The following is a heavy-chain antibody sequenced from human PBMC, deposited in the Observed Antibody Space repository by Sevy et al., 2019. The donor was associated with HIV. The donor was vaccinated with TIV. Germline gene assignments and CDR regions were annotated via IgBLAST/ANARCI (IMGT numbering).Heavy chain of an antibody. Sequence: GGSLRLSCAASGFTFSSYAMHWVRQAPGKGLEWVAVISYDGSNKYYADSVKGRFTISRDNSKNTLYPQMNSLRAEDTAVYYCARDRSSSSWTGMDVWGQGTTVTVSS. D-gene: IGHD6-13*01. CDR1: GFTFSSYA. CDR2: ISYDGSNK. J-gene: IGHJ6*02. V-gene: IGHV3-30*04. CDR3: ARDRSSSSWTGMDV.